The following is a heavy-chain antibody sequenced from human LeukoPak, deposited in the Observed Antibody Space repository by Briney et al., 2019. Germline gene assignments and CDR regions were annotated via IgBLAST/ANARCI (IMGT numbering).Heavy chain of an antibody. CDR1: GFSFSNYA. CDR3: ASIAERYLQIEHYFHY. CDR2: ISYDGGNK. J-gene: IGHJ1*01. V-gene: IGHV3-30*04. Sequence: GGSLRLSCAASGFSFSNYAMHWVRQAPGKGLEWVAIISYDGGNKNYADSVKGRFTISRDNSQNTLYLQMNSLRAGDTAVYDCASIAERYLQIEHYFHYWGQGTLVTVSS. D-gene: IGHD5-24*01.